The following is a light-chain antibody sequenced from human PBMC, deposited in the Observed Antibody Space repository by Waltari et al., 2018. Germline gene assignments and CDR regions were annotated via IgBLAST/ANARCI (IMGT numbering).Light chain of an antibody. CDR3: QQSYSSPYT. Sequence: DIQMTQSPSSLSASVGDRVTITCRASQSIGRYLNWYQQKPGKAPKLLIFAASSLQSGVPSRFSGSGSGTDFTVTNSSLQPEDFATYSCQQSYSSPYTFGQGTNLEIK. V-gene: IGKV1-39*01. CDR1: QSIGRY. J-gene: IGKJ2*01. CDR2: AAS.